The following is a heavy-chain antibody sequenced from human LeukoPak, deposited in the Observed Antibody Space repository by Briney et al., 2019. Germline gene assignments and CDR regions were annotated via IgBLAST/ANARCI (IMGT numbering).Heavy chain of an antibody. D-gene: IGHD3-22*01. CDR2: ISGSSSYI. CDR3: AKDFMYYYDSWGAFDI. CDR1: GFTFSSYS. V-gene: IGHV3-21*04. J-gene: IGHJ3*02. Sequence: PGGTLRLSCAASGFTFSSYSMNWVRQAPGKGLEWVSSISGSSSYIYYADSVKGRFTISRDNAKNSLYVQMNSLRAEDTAVYYCAKDFMYYYDSWGAFDIWGQGTMVTVSS.